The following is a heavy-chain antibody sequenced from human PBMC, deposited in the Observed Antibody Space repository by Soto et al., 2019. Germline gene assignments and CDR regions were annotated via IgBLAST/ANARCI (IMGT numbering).Heavy chain of an antibody. Sequence: LSLTCTVSGASVSSGSDFWSWIRQPPGKGLEWIGYVHYSGNSSQNPSLKGRVTLSVDSSKNQFSLTVNSVTAADTAVYFCARERSEGFSSGWYADSWGQGTLVTVSS. J-gene: IGHJ4*02. CDR2: VHYSGNS. V-gene: IGHV4-61*01. CDR3: ARERSEGFSSGWYADS. D-gene: IGHD6-19*01. CDR1: GASVSSGSDF.